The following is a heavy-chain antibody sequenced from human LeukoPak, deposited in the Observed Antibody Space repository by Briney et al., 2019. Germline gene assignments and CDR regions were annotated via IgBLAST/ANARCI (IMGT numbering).Heavy chain of an antibody. D-gene: IGHD3-10*01. CDR2: ISSSGSTI. J-gene: IGHJ4*02. Sequence: PGGSLRLSCATSGFTFSDYYMSWIRQAPGKGLEWVSYISSSGSTIYYADSVKGRFTISRDNAKNSLYLQMNSLRAEDTAVYYCARDPTLWFGESLPENYFDYWGQGTLVTVSS. V-gene: IGHV3-11*04. CDR1: GFTFSDYY. CDR3: ARDPTLWFGESLPENYFDY.